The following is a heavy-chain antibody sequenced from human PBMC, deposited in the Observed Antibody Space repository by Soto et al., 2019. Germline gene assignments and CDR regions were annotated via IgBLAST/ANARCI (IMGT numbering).Heavy chain of an antibody. V-gene: IGHV3-33*01. D-gene: IGHD3-10*01. Sequence: GGSLRLSCAASGFTFSSYGMHWVRQAPGKGLEWVAVIWYDGSNKYYADSVKGRFTISRDNSKNTLYLQMNSLRAEDTAVYYCARDGDYYGSGSSYYYYYGMDVWGQGTTVTVSS. CDR3: ARDGDYYGSGSSYYYYYGMDV. J-gene: IGHJ6*02. CDR1: GFTFSSYG. CDR2: IWYDGSNK.